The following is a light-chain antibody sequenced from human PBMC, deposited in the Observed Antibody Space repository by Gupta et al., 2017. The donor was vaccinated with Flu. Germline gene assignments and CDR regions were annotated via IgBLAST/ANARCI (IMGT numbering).Light chain of an antibody. CDR2: QDN. Sequence: CGDKLGDKYACWDQQTRGQSPVLVIYQDNKRPSGIPGRFSGSNSGNTATLTISGTQAMDDADYYCQAWDSSTALVFGGGTKLTVL. CDR1: KLGDKY. J-gene: IGLJ3*02. CDR3: QAWDSSTALV. V-gene: IGLV3-1*01.